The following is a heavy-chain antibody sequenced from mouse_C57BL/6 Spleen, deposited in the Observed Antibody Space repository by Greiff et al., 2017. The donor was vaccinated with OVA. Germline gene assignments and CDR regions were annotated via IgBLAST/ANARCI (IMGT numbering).Heavy chain of an antibody. J-gene: IGHJ4*01. Sequence: DVKLVESGGGLVQSGRSLRLSCAPSGFTFSDFYMEWVRQAPGKGLEWIAASRNKANDYTTEYSASVKGRFIVSRDTSQSILYLQMNALRAEDTAIYYCARGSYYYDAMDYWGQGTSVTVSS. V-gene: IGHV7-1*01. CDR3: ARGSYYYDAMDY. CDR1: GFTFSDFY. D-gene: IGHD1-1*01. CDR2: SRNKANDYTT.